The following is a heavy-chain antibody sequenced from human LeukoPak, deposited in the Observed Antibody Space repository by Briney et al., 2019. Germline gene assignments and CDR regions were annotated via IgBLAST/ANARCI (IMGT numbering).Heavy chain of an antibody. V-gene: IGHV3-23*01. CDR3: AKGRRPDIVVVPPARHFDY. CDR1: GFTFSSYA. D-gene: IGHD2-2*01. CDR2: ISGSGGST. Sequence: GGSLRLSCAASGFTFSSYAMSWVRQAPGKGLEWVSGISGSGGSTYYADSVKGRFTISRDNSKNTLYLQMNSLRAEDTAVYYCAKGRRPDIVVVPPARHFDYWGQGTLVTISS. J-gene: IGHJ4*02.